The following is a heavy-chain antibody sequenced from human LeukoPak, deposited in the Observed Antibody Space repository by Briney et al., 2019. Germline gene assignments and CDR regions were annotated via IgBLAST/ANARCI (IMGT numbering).Heavy chain of an antibody. CDR3: AKDLLRYFDWSATDY. Sequence: GGSLRLSCAASGFTFSSYAMSWVRQAPGEGLEWVSAISGSGGSTYYADSVKGRFTISRDNSKNTLYLQMNSLRAEDTAVYYCAKDLLRYFDWSATDYWGQGTLVTVSS. CDR2: ISGSGGST. V-gene: IGHV3-23*01. CDR1: GFTFSSYA. D-gene: IGHD3-9*01. J-gene: IGHJ4*02.